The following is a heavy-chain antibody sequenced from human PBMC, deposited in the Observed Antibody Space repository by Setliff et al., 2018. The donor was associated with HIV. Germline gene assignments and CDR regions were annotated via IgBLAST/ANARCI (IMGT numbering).Heavy chain of an antibody. D-gene: IGHD3-22*01. J-gene: IGHJ5*02. CDR2: IYYSGST. CDR1: GDSIGSGGYY. Sequence: SETLSLTCTVSGDSIGSGGYYWSWIRQHPGKGLEWIGYIYYSGSTYYNPSFKRRLSISVDTSKNQFSLKLSSVTAADTAVYYCARSTYYFDSSGYKYNWFDPWGQGTRVTVSS. V-gene: IGHV4-31*03. CDR3: ARSTYYFDSSGYKYNWFDP.